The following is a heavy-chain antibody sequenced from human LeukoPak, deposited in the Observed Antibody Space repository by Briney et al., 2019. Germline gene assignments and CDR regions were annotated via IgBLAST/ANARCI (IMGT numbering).Heavy chain of an antibody. D-gene: IGHD2-2*01. CDR3: ARGNAPDIVVVPTENWFDP. V-gene: IGHV1-46*01. J-gene: IGHJ5*02. CDR1: GYTFTSYC. CDR2: INPSGGST. Sequence: ASVKVSCKASGYTFTSYCMHWVRQAPGQGLEWMGIINPSGGSTSYAQKFQGRVTMTRDTSTSTVYMELSSLRSEDTAVYYCARGNAPDIVVVPTENWFDPWGQGTLVTVSS.